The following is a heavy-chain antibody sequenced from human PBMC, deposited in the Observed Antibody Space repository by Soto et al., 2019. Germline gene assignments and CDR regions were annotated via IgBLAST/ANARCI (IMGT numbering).Heavy chain of an antibody. V-gene: IGHV1-18*01. Sequence: QVQLVQSGAEVKKPGASVKVSCKASGYTFTSYGISWVRQAPGQGLEWMGWISAYNGNTNYAQKLQGRVTRTTDTPTSTAYMELRSLRSDDTAVYYCARSGCSGGSCYSYYFDYWGQGTLVTVSS. CDR1: GYTFTSYG. D-gene: IGHD2-15*01. J-gene: IGHJ4*02. CDR3: ARSGCSGGSCYSYYFDY. CDR2: ISAYNGNT.